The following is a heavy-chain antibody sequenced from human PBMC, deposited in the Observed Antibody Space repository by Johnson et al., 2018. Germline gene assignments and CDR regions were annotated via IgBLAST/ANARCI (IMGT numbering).Heavy chain of an antibody. CDR1: GFTFSTYD. CDR2: MGIAGDP. J-gene: IGHJ6*02. Sequence: VQLVQSGGGVVQPGRSLRLSCAASGFTFSTYDMHWVRQATGKGLEWVSGMGIAGDPYYSDSVKGRFTIPRENAKNSFYLQMNSLSAGDTAGYFCARWGTRKDYDYYGMDVWGQGTTVTVSS. CDR3: ARWGTRKDYDYYGMDV. V-gene: IGHV3-13*05. D-gene: IGHD2-2*01.